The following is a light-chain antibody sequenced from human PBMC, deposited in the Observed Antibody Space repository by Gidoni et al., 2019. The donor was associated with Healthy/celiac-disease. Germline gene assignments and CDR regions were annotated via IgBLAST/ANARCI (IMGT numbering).Light chain of an antibody. V-gene: IGKV3-11*01. CDR1: LSVSSY. J-gene: IGKJ3*01. CDR2: DAS. Sequence: EIVLPQSPATLSLSPGARATLSCRASLSVSSYLAWYQQKPGQAPRLLIYDASNTPTRTPARFSGSGSGTDFTLTISSLEPEDDAVDYCQQRSNWPPAFTFGPGTKVDIK. CDR3: QQRSNWPPAFT.